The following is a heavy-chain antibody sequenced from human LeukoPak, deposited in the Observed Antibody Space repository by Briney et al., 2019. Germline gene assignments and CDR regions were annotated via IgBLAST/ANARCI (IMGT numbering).Heavy chain of an antibody. D-gene: IGHD2-8*02. CDR2: ISSSSSYI. J-gene: IGHJ4*02. V-gene: IGHV3-21*04. Sequence: PGGSLRLSRTVSGFTFSSYSINWVRQAPGKGLEWVSSISSSSSYIYYADSVKGRFTISRDNAKNSLYLQMNSLRAGDTAIYYCATYRQVLLPFESWGQGTLVTVSS. CDR3: ATYRQVLLPFES. CDR1: GFTFSSYS.